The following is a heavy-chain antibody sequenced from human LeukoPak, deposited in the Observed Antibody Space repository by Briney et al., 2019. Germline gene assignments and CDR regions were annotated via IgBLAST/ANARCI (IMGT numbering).Heavy chain of an antibody. D-gene: IGHD6-19*01. CDR2: ISSSSSYI. J-gene: IGHJ3*02. CDR1: GFTFSSYS. Sequence: GGSLRLSCAASGFTFSSYSMNWVRQAPGKGLEWVSSISSSSSYIYYADSVKGRFTISRDNAKNSLYLQMNSLRAEDTAVYYCARDGSAVAGKGGAFDIWGQGTMVTVSS. V-gene: IGHV3-21*01. CDR3: ARDGSAVAGKGGAFDI.